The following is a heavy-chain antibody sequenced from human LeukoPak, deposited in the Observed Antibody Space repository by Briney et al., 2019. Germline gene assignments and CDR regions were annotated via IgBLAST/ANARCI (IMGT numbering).Heavy chain of an antibody. CDR1: GFSLSTSGVG. D-gene: IGHD5-18*01. J-gene: IGHJ4*02. CDR3: AHSSLYTHGPMYSDY. CDR2: IFWDDNN. Sequence: SGPTLVNPTQTLTLTCTFSGFSLSTSGVGVGWIRQPPGKALECLALIFWDDNNPYSPSLRSRLTITKDTSKNQVVLTMTNMDPVDTATYYCAHSSLYTHGPMYSDYWGQGTLVTVSS. V-gene: IGHV2-5*02.